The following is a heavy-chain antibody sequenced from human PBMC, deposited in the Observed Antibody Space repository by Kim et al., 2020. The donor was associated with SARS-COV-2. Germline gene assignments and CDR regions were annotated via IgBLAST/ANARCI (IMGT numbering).Heavy chain of an antibody. V-gene: IGHV3-30*04. D-gene: IGHD2-2*01. CDR2: ISYDGSNK. CDR3: ARDIRYCSSTSCYRAYYYYGMDV. Sequence: GGSLRLSCAASGFTFSSYAMHWVRQAPGKGLEWVAVISYDGSNKYYADSVKGRFTISRDNSKNTLYLQMNSLRAEDTAVYYCARDIRYCSSTSCYRAYYYYGMDVWGQGTTVTVSS. CDR1: GFTFSSYA. J-gene: IGHJ6*02.